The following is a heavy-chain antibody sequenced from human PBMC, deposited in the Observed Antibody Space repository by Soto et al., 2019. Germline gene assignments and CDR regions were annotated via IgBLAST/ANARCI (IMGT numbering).Heavy chain of an antibody. D-gene: IGHD2-21*01. CDR1: GGSFSGYY. V-gene: IGHV4-34*01. Sequence: GTLSLTCAVYGGSFSGYYWSWIRQPPGKGLEWIGEINHSGSTNYNPSLKSRVTISVDTSKNQFSLKLSSVTAADTAVYYCARGEKGPKWLFKYYFDYWGQGTLVTVSS. CDR2: INHSGST. J-gene: IGHJ4*02. CDR3: ARGEKGPKWLFKYYFDY.